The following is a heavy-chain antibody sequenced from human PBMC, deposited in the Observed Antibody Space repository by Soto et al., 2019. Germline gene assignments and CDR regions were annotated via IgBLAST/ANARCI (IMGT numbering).Heavy chain of an antibody. J-gene: IGHJ4*02. Sequence: QVQLVQSGAEVKKPGASVKVSCKASGYTFTIYGISWVRQAHGQGLEWMGWISGYKGNTDYAQNLQDRVTLTTDASTSSAYMELRSLRSDDTAVYYCARVDYYDSSGYYGYWGQGTLITVSS. CDR3: ARVDYYDSSGYYGY. D-gene: IGHD3-22*01. CDR1: GYTFTIYG. V-gene: IGHV1-18*04. CDR2: ISGYKGNT.